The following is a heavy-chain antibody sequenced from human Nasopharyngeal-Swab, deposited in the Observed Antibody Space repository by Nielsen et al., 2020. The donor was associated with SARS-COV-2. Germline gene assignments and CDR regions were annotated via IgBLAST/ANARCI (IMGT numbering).Heavy chain of an antibody. D-gene: IGHD4-17*01. CDR1: GPSFSNYW. CDR2: IYPGNSDT. J-gene: IGHJ3*01. V-gene: IGHV5-51*01. Sequence: GGSLRLSCKGFGPSFSNYWFAWVRQMPGKGLEWMGIIYPGNSDTRYSPSFQGQVTISADKSISTAYLQWSSLRASDTAIYYCARQRTTLTLGRAFDLWGQGTMVTVSS. CDR3: ARQRTTLTLGRAFDL.